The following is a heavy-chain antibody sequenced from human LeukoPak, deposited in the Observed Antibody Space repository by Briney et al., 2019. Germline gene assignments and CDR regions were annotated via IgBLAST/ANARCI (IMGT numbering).Heavy chain of an antibody. CDR2: ISYDGSNK. V-gene: IGHV3-30-3*01. D-gene: IGHD3-22*01. J-gene: IGHJ4*02. CDR1: GFTFSSYV. CDR3: ASGSSGTTAIIDY. Sequence: GGSLRLSCAASGFTFSSYVMHWVRQAPGKGLGWVAVISYDGSNKYYADSVKGRFTISRDNSKNTLYLQMNSLRAEDTAVYYCASGSSGTTAIIDYWGQGTLVTVSS.